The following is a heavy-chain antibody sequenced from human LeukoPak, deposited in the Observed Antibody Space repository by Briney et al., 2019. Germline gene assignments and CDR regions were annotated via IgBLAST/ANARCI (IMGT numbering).Heavy chain of an antibody. CDR2: INTSGGST. V-gene: IGHV1-46*01. J-gene: IGHJ4*02. CDR3: ARATVRGVTRGSFAY. Sequence: GASVKVSCKASGYTFTSYYVHWVRQAPGQGLEWMGIINTSGGSTSYAQKFQGRVTMTRDTSTSTVHMELSSLRSEDTAVYYCARATVRGVTRGSFAYWGQGTLVTVSS. CDR1: GYTFTSYY. D-gene: IGHD3-10*01.